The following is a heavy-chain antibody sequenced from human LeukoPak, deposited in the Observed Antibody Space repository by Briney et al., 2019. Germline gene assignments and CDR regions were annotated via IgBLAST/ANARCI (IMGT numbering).Heavy chain of an antibody. CDR2: INHSGST. V-gene: IGHV4-34*01. Sequence: SETLSLTCAVYGGSFSGYYWSWIRQPPGKGLEWIGEINHSGSTNYNPSLKSRVTISVDTSKNQFSLKLSSVTAADTAVYYCARGRGAARPGGYYYYMDVWGKGTTVTVSS. CDR3: ARGRGAARPGGYYYYMDV. CDR1: GGSFSGYY. J-gene: IGHJ6*03. D-gene: IGHD6-6*01.